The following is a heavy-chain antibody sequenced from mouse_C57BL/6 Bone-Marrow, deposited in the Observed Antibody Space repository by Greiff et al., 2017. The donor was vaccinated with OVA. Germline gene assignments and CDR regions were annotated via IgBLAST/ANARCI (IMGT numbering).Heavy chain of an antibody. CDR3: ARLDAMDY. V-gene: IGHV5-12*01. CDR2: ISNGGGST. CDR1: GFTFSDFY. Sequence: EVQLVESGGGLVQPGGSLKLSCAASGFTFSDFYMYWIRQTPEKRLEWVAYISNGGGSTYYPDTVKGRFTISRDKAKNTLYLQMSRLKSEDTAMYYCARLDAMDYWGQGTSVTVSS. J-gene: IGHJ4*01.